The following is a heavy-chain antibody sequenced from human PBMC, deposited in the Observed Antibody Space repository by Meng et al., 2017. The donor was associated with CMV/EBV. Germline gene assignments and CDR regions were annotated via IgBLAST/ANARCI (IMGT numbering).Heavy chain of an antibody. CDR3: ARAPYCSNGVCFSGPYGLDV. CDR1: GFPFSSYD. J-gene: IGHJ6*02. D-gene: IGHD2-8*01. CDR2: IDSAGDT. Sequence: LTGAASGFPFSSYDMHWVRQVTGKGLEWVSGIDSAGDTSYVGSVEGRFTISRDDAKNSLYLQMNNLQAGDTAVYYCARAPYCSNGVCFSGPYGLDVWSQGTTVTVSS. V-gene: IGHV3-13*01.